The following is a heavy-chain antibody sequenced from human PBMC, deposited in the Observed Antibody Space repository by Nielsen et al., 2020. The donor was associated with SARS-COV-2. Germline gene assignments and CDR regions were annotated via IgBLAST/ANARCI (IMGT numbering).Heavy chain of an antibody. CDR2: IYSGGSST. J-gene: IGHJ3*02. D-gene: IGHD3-22*01. V-gene: IGHV3-23*03. CDR1: GFTFSSYA. Sequence: GESLKISCAASGFTFSSYAMGWVRQAPGKGLEWVSVIYSGGSSTYYADSVEGRFTISRDNSKNTLYLQMNSLRAEDTALYYCARLYYFDSSGYYVDAFDIWGQGTMVTVSS. CDR3: ARLYYFDSSGYYVDAFDI.